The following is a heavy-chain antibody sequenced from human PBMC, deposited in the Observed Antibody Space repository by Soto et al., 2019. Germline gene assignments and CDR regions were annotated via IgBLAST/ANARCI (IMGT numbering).Heavy chain of an antibody. CDR1: GASINSYY. Sequence: SETLSLTCTVSGASINSYYWSWIRQPPGKGLEWIVYIYYSGSTNYNPSLKSRVTISVDTSKNLFSLKLSSVTAADTAVYYCARHVPYCSDTSHCAYGMDVWGQGTTVTVS. CDR3: ARHVPYCSDTSHCAYGMDV. V-gene: IGHV4-59*08. J-gene: IGHJ6*02. D-gene: IGHD2-2*01. CDR2: IYYSGST.